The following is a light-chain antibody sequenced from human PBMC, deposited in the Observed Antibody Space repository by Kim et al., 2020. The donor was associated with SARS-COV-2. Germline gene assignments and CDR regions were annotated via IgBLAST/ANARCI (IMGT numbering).Light chain of an antibody. Sequence: ALGQTVRITCQGDSLRSYYATWYQQKPGQAPILVIYGKNNRPSGIPDRFSGSSTGNTASLTITGTQAGDEADYYCNSRDSNDNVVFGGGTKLTVL. CDR1: SLRSYY. V-gene: IGLV3-19*01. CDR3: NSRDSNDNVV. J-gene: IGLJ2*01. CDR2: GKN.